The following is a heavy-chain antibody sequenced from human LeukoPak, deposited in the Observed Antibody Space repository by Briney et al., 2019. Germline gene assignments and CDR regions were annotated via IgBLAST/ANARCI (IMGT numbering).Heavy chain of an antibody. CDR2: IYYSGST. V-gene: IGHV4-39*01. CDR1: GGSISSSSYY. J-gene: IGHJ4*02. D-gene: IGHD3-10*01. CDR3: ARSWPGTTYFDY. Sequence: SETLSLTCTVSGGSISSSSYYWGWIRQPPGKGLEWIGSIYYSGSTYYNPSLKSRVTISVDTSKNQFSLKLSSVTAADTAVYYCARSWPGTTYFDYWGLGTLVTVSS.